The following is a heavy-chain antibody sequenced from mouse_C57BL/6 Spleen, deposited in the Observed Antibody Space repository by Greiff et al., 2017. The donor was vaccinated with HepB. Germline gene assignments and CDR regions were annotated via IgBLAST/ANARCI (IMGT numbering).Heavy chain of an antibody. CDR1: GFTFSSYG. CDR3: ARLGGNYGFAY. V-gene: IGHV5-6*01. D-gene: IGHD2-1*01. Sequence: DVQLQESGGDLVKPGGSLKLSCAASGFTFSSYGMSWVRQTPDKRLEWVATISSGGSYTYYPDSVKGRFTISRDNAKNTLYLQMSSLKSEDTAMYYCARLGGNYGFAYWGQGTLVTVSA. J-gene: IGHJ3*01. CDR2: ISSGGSYT.